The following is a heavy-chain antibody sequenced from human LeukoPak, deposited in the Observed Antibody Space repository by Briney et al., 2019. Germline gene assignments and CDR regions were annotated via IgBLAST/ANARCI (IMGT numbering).Heavy chain of an antibody. CDR3: ARPRVNCSGGSCFYYFDY. Sequence: SETLSLTCTVSGGSISSSSYYWGWIRQPPGKELEWIGSIYYSGSTYYNPSLKSRVTISVDTSKNQFSLKLSSVTAADTAVYYCARPRVNCSGGSCFYYFDYWGQGTLVTVSS. V-gene: IGHV4-39*01. J-gene: IGHJ4*02. D-gene: IGHD2-15*01. CDR2: IYYSGST. CDR1: GGSISSSSYY.